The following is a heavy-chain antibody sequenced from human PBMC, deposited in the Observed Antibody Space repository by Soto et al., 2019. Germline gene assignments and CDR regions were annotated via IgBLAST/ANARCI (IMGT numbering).Heavy chain of an antibody. V-gene: IGHV1-3*01. CDR2: INVYNGNT. D-gene: IGHD4-17*01. Sequence: ASVKVSCKASGYTFTSYAMHWVRQAPGQRLEWMGWINVYNGNTKYSQKFQGRVTITRDTSASTAYMELSSLRSEDTAVYYCARADGDRPFDYWGQGTLVTVSS. J-gene: IGHJ4*02. CDR1: GYTFTSYA. CDR3: ARADGDRPFDY.